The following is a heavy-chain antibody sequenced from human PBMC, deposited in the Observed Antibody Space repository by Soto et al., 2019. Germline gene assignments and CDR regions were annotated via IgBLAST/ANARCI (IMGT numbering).Heavy chain of an antibody. D-gene: IGHD3-9*01. V-gene: IGHV3-23*01. CDR1: GFTFSNAW. J-gene: IGHJ4*02. CDR3: ARPVLRYFDWIKYYFDY. CDR2: ISGSGGST. Sequence: PGGSLRLSCAASGFTFSNAWMNWVRQAPGKGLEWVSAISGSGGSTYYADSVKGRLTISRDNSKNTLYLQMNSLRAEDTAVYYCARPVLRYFDWIKYYFDYWGQGTLVTVSS.